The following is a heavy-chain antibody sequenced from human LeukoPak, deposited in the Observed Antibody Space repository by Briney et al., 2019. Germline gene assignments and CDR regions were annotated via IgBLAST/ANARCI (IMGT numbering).Heavy chain of an antibody. Sequence: WGSLRLSCAASGFSFSSFAMSWVRQAPGKGLEWVSVISGLGDSTNYAESVKGRFTISRDNSKNTVYLLMNSLRGEDTAVYYCAKGPAKYSGYDYFEYWGQGTLVTVSS. V-gene: IGHV3-23*01. J-gene: IGHJ4*02. CDR3: AKGPAKYSGYDYFEY. D-gene: IGHD5-12*01. CDR1: GFSFSSFA. CDR2: ISGLGDST.